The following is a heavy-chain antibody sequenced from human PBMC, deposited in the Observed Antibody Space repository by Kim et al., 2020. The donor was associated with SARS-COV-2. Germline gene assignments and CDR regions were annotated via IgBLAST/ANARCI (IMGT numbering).Heavy chain of an antibody. Sequence: RFTISRDNAKNALYLQMNSLRAEDTAVYYCARDSERITMIVVVTGDAFDIWGQGTMVTVSS. D-gene: IGHD3-22*01. CDR3: ARDSERITMIVVVTGDAFDI. J-gene: IGHJ3*02. V-gene: IGHV3-11*06.